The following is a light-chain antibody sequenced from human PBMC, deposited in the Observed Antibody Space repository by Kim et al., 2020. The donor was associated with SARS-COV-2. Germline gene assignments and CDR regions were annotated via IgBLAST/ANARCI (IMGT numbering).Light chain of an antibody. V-gene: IGKV1-16*02. Sequence: ASVGATVTITCRASQGIRQYLAWFRQKPGKAPESLIYAASSLEGGVPSKFSGHGSGTDFTLTITGLQPEDSATYFCQQYYSYPITFGQGTRLEIK. J-gene: IGKJ5*01. CDR3: QQYYSYPIT. CDR1: QGIRQY. CDR2: AAS.